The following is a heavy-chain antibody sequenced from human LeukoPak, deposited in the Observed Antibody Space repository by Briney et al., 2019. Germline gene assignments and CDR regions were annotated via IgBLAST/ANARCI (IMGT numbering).Heavy chain of an antibody. CDR3: ARFSIQNYDILTGYPPLGMDV. D-gene: IGHD3-9*01. CDR1: GGSISSYY. V-gene: IGHV4-59*08. Sequence: SETLSLTCTVSGGSISSYYWSWIRQPPGKGLEWIGYIYYSGSTYYNPSLKSRVTISVDTSKNQFSLKLSSVTAADTAVYYCARFSIQNYDILTGYPPLGMDVWGQGTTVTVSS. CDR2: IYYSGST. J-gene: IGHJ6*02.